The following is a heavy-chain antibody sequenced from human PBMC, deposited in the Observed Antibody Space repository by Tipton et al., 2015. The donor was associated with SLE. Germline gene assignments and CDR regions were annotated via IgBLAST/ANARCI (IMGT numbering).Heavy chain of an antibody. CDR3: ARDAFYSDSSGYYYSDY. CDR2: ISSSSSYI. V-gene: IGHV3-21*01. CDR1: GFTFSYYS. D-gene: IGHD3-22*01. Sequence: SLRLSCAASGFTFSYYSINWVRQAPGKGLEWVSSISSSSSYIYYVDSVKGRFTISRDNAKNSLYLQMNSLRAEDTAVYYCARDAFYSDSSGYYYSDYWGQGTLVTVSS. J-gene: IGHJ4*02.